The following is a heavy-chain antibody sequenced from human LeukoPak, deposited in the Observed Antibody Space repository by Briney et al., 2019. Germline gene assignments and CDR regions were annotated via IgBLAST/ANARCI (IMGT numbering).Heavy chain of an antibody. J-gene: IGHJ6*03. V-gene: IGHV3-20*04. CDR3: ARDRSARAPYMDV. CDR2: INWNGGST. D-gene: IGHD1-26*01. CDR1: AFTFSNHW. Sequence: PGGSLRLSCAASAFTFSNHWMHWVRQAPGKGLEWVSGINWNGGSTGYADSVKGRFTISRDNAKNSLYLQMNSLRAEDTALYYCARDRSARAPYMDVWGKGTTVTVSS.